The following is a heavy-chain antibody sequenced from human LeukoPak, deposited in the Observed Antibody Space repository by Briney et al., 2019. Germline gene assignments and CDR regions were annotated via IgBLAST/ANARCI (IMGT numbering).Heavy chain of an antibody. CDR2: ISYDGSNK. D-gene: IGHD4-17*01. CDR3: AKGGASVTRYVDY. CDR1: GFIFSSYA. J-gene: IGHJ4*02. Sequence: PGGSLRLSCAASGFIFSSYAMHWVRRAPGKGLEWVALISYDGSNKYYADSVKGRFTISRDNSKNTLYLQMNSLRPEDTAVYYCAKGGASVTRYVDYWGQGTLVTVSS. V-gene: IGHV3-30*04.